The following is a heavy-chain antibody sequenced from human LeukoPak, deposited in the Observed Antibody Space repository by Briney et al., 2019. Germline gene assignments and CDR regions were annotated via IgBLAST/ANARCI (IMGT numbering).Heavy chain of an antibody. CDR2: IKNDGSTT. CDR3: ARGGSPTEALGDAFDI. D-gene: IGHD1-26*01. Sequence: GGSLRPSCAASGFTFSSYWMHWVRHAPGKGLVWVSRIKNDGSTTVYADSVKGRFTISRDNAENTLYLQMNSLRADDTAVYYCARGGSPTEALGDAFDIWGQGTMVTVSS. CDR1: GFTFSSYW. V-gene: IGHV3-74*01. J-gene: IGHJ3*02.